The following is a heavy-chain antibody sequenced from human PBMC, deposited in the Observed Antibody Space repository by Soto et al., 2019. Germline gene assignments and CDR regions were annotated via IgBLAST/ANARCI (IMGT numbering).Heavy chain of an antibody. V-gene: IGHV3-9*01. CDR1: GFRFDNYA. CDR3: AKDRSMVRGGAVYMDV. CDR2: ISWNSGSK. Sequence: EVQLVESGGDLVQPGRSLRLSCAASGFRFDNYAMHWVRQVPGKGLEWVSGISWNSGSKGYADSVKGRFTMSRDNAKNALYRQMNSLKPEDTALYYGAKDRSMVRGGAVYMDVWGKGTTVIVSS. D-gene: IGHD3-10*01. J-gene: IGHJ6*03.